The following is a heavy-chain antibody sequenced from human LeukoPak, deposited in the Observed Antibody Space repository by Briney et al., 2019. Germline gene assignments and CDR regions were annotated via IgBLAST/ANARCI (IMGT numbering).Heavy chain of an antibody. CDR1: GFTFSDYY. CDR2: ISSSGSTI. D-gene: IGHD4-17*01. Sequence: GGSLRLSCAASGFTFSDYYMSWIRQAPGKGLEWVSYISSSGSTIYYADSVKGRFTISRDNSKNTLYLQMNSLRAEDTAVYYCAKEADYGEHFDYWGQGTLVTVSS. CDR3: AKEADYGEHFDY. J-gene: IGHJ4*02. V-gene: IGHV3-11*01.